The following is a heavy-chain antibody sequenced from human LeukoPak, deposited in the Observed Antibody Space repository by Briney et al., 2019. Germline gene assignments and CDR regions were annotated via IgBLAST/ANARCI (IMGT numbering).Heavy chain of an antibody. CDR3: ARGNGSGSYYRPAYFDY. D-gene: IGHD3-10*01. J-gene: IGHJ4*02. Sequence: PGGSLRLSWAASGFTFSSYGMHWVRQAPGKGLEWVAVIWYDGSNKYYADSVKGRFTISRDNSKNTLYLQMNSLRAEDTAVYYCARGNGSGSYYRPAYFDYWGQGTLVTVSS. CDR2: IWYDGSNK. CDR1: GFTFSSYG. V-gene: IGHV3-33*01.